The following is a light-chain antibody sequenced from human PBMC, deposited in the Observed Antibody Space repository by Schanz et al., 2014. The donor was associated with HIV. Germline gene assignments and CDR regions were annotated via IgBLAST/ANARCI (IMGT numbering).Light chain of an antibody. J-gene: IGLJ3*02. CDR3: GSITATGAWV. CDR1: TSDIGAYNY. CDR2: DAT. Sequence: QSVLTQPASVSGSPGQSITISCTGSTSDIGAYNYVSWYQHHPGKAPKLVIYDATDRPSGVSNRFIGSKSGNTASLTISGLQAEDEADYYCGSITATGAWVFGGGTKLTVL. V-gene: IGLV2-14*03.